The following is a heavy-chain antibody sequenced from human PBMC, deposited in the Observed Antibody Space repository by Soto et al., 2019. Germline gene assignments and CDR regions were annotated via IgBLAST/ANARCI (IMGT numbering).Heavy chain of an antibody. Sequence: EVQLVEAGGGLVQPGGSLRLSCAASGFIFSSSGMNWVRQAPGKGLEWVSYISSSSSAIYYAVSVKGRFTISRDNAKNSLYLQMNSLRDEDTALYYCARASGSPSDYWCQGTLVTVSS. J-gene: IGHJ4*02. CDR2: ISSSSSAI. V-gene: IGHV3-48*02. CDR3: ARASGSPSDY. D-gene: IGHD1-26*01. CDR1: GFIFSSSG.